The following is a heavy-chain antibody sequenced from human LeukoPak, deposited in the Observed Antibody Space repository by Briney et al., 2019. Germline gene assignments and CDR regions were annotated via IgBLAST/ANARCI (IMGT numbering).Heavy chain of an antibody. CDR1: GGSISSGDYY. D-gene: IGHD6-13*01. Sequence: PSETLSLTCTVSGGSISSGDYYWTWIRQPPGKGLEWIGYIYNSGSTYYNPSLKSRVTISVDTSKNQFSLNLSSVTAADTAVYYCASTSSWNAFDIWGQETMVTVSS. J-gene: IGHJ3*02. CDR2: IYNSGST. V-gene: IGHV4-30-4*01. CDR3: ASTSSWNAFDI.